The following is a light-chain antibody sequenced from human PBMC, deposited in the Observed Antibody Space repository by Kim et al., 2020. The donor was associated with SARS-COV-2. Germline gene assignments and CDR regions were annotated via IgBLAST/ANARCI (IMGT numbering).Light chain of an antibody. CDR2: RNN. Sequence: QRVTLSLSGSSSNIGTNYVYWYQQLPGTAPKALIYRNNQRPSGVPDRFSGSKSGTSASLAISGLRSEDEADYYCATWDDSLSGPVFGGGTQLTVL. V-gene: IGLV1-47*01. CDR3: ATWDDSLSGPV. J-gene: IGLJ3*02. CDR1: SSNIGTNY.